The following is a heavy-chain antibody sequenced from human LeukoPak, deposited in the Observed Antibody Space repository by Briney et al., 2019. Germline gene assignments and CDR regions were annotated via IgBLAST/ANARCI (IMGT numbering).Heavy chain of an antibody. CDR2: INHSGST. J-gene: IGHJ5*02. CDR3: ARGVSRNSSSWYGVSVDP. D-gene: IGHD6-13*01. CDR1: GGSFSGYY. V-gene: IGHV4-34*01. Sequence: SETLSLTCAVYGGSFSGYYWSWIRQPPGKGLEWIGEINHSGSTNYNPSLKSRVTISVDTSKNQFSLKLSSVTAADTAVYYCARGVSRNSSSWYGVSVDPWGQGTLVTVSS.